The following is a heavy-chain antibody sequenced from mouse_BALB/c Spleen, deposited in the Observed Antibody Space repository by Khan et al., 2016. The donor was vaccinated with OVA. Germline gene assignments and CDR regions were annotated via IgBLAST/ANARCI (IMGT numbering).Heavy chain of an antibody. J-gene: IGHJ2*01. CDR1: GSTFTSYG. Sequence: EVQLQESGAELGRPGSSVKLSCKTSGSTFTSYGIKWVKQRPGQGLEWIGYIYPGNGYTEYNERFQGKAILTSDTSSSTAYMQLRSLTAEDSAMYFCTTAYYRYDFDYWGQGTILTVSS. D-gene: IGHD2-14*01. CDR2: IYPGNGYT. V-gene: IGHV1S134*01. CDR3: TTAYYRYDFDY.